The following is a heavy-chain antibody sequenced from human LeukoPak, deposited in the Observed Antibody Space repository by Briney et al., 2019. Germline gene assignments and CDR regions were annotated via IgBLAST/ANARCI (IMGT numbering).Heavy chain of an antibody. J-gene: IGHJ4*02. CDR1: GYTFNTYG. V-gene: IGHV1-18*01. Sequence: ASVKVSCRASGYTFNTYGINWVRQAPGHGLEWMGWINTDTGNTNYAQNFQGRVTMTRDTSTGTAYMELKSLTSDDTAVYYCARKGCTGDCYILDYWGQGALVTVSS. CDR3: ARKGCTGDCYILDY. CDR2: INTDTGNT. D-gene: IGHD2-21*02.